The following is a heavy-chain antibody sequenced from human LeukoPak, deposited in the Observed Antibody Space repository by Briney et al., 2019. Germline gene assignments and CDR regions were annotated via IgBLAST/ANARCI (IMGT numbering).Heavy chain of an antibody. CDR3: ARGDEVVAADYYYYMDV. V-gene: IGHV3-21*01. CDR2: ISSSSSYI. CDR1: GFTFSSYS. D-gene: IGHD2-15*01. J-gene: IGHJ6*03. Sequence: PGGSLRLSCAASGFTFSSYSMNWVRQAPGKGLEWVSSISSSSSYIYYADSVKGRFTISRDNAKNSLYLQMSSLRAEDTAVYYCARGDEVVAADYYYYMDVWGKGTTVTISS.